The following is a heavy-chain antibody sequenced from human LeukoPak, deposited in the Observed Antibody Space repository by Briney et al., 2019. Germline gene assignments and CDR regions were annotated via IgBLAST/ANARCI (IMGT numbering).Heavy chain of an antibody. CDR1: GGTFSSYA. CDR3: ARVWGEYCSSTSCFDAFDI. CDR2: IIPIFGTA. D-gene: IGHD2-2*01. Sequence: SVKVSCKASGGTFSSYAISWVRQAPGQGLEWMGGIIPIFGTANYAQKFQGRVTITTDESTSTAYMELSSLRSEDTAVYYCARVWGEYCSSTSCFDAFDIWGQGTMVTVSS. V-gene: IGHV1-69*05. J-gene: IGHJ3*02.